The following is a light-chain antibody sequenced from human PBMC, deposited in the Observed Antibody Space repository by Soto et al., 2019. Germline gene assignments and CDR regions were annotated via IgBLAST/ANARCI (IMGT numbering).Light chain of an antibody. V-gene: IGKV3D-15*01. CDR2: YIS. J-gene: IGKJ5*01. CDR1: QSAGNF. Sequence: IVMTQSPATLSVSPGETASLSCRASQSAGNFLAWYQQKPGQAPRLLIYYISTRATGIPARFSGSGSGTEFTLTINSLQSEDSAVYYCQQHNQWPITFGQGTRLAI. CDR3: QQHNQWPIT.